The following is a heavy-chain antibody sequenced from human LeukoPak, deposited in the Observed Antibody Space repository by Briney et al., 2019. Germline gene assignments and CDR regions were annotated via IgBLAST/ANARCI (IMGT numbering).Heavy chain of an antibody. J-gene: IGHJ4*02. CDR1: GFTFSSYA. V-gene: IGHV3-23*01. CDR2: ISGSGGTT. Sequence: GGSLRLSCAASGFTFSSYAMSWVRQAPGKGLEWVTGISGSGGTTNYADSVKGRFTVSRDNSKNTLYLQMNDLTAEDTAVYYCANRGNTVTTLDYWGQGTLVTVSS. CDR3: ANRGNTVTTLDY. D-gene: IGHD4-17*01.